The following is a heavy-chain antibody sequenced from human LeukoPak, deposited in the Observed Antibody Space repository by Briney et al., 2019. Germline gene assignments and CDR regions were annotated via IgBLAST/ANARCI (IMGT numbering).Heavy chain of an antibody. J-gene: IGHJ3*02. Sequence: SETLCLTCTVSGDSISSYYWSWIRQPPGKGLEWIGYIYYSGITNYNPSLQSRVTISVDTSKNQFSLKLSSVTATDTAVYYCARADPEYSSGWYGYAFDIWGQGTMVTVSS. CDR3: ARADPEYSSGWYGYAFDI. CDR2: IYYSGIT. CDR1: GDSISSYY. V-gene: IGHV4-59*01. D-gene: IGHD6-19*01.